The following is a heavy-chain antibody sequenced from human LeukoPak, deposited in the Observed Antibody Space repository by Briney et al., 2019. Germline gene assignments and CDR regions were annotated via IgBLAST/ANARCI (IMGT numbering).Heavy chain of an antibody. D-gene: IGHD2-2*03. V-gene: IGHV3-30*04. Sequence: GGSLRLSCAASGFTFSSYAMHWVRQAPGKGLEWVAVISYDGSNKYYADSVKGRFTISRDNSKNTLYLQMNSLRAEDTAVYNCAREILDIVVVPAAMMDYYYYGMDVWGKGTTVTVSS. CDR3: AREILDIVVVPAAMMDYYYYGMDV. CDR2: ISYDGSNK. CDR1: GFTFSSYA. J-gene: IGHJ6*04.